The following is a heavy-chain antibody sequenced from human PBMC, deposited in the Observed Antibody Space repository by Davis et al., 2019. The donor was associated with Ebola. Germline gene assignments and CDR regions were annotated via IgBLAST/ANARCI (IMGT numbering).Heavy chain of an antibody. D-gene: IGHD4-17*01. CDR2: ISSSNNYI. Sequence: PGGSLRLTCAASEFTFSSYSMNWVRQAPGKGLEWVSSISSSNNYIYYADPVKGRFTIYRDNAKNSLYLQMNSLRDENTAVYYCAREGYGDYPQVEYYYYYCMDVWGQGTTVTVSS. CDR3: AREGYGDYPQVEYYYYYCMDV. V-gene: IGHV3-21*06. J-gene: IGHJ6*02. CDR1: EFTFSSYS.